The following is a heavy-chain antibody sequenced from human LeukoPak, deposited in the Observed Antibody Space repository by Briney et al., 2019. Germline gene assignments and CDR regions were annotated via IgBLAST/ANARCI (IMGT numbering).Heavy chain of an antibody. CDR1: GNSFSSGDYY. CDR2: IYTSGST. J-gene: IGHJ4*02. V-gene: IGHV4-61*02. Sequence: SETLALTCTVCGNSFSSGDYYWSWVRQPAGKGLEWIGRIYTSGSTNYNPSLKSRVTISGDTSKNQFSLRLSSVTAADTAVYSCARASYSYDINGWVPFDYWGQGTLVTVSS. CDR3: ARASYSYDINGWVPFDY. D-gene: IGHD3-22*01.